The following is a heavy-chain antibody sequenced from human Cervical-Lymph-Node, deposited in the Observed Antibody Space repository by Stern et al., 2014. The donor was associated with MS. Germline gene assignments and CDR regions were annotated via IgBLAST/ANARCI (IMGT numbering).Heavy chain of an antibody. V-gene: IGHV3-11*01. CDR2: ISSRGNTI. CDR1: GFTFSDYF. J-gene: IGHJ4*02. CDR3: VRGLGSYEDS. Sequence: VQLVESGGGLVKPGGSLRLSCAASGFTFSDYFMTWVRQAPGKGLEWLSVISSRGNTIKYADSVRGRFTISRDNAKNSLYLQMNSLRAEDTAVYYCVRGLGSYEDSWGQGTLVTVSS. D-gene: IGHD3-10*01.